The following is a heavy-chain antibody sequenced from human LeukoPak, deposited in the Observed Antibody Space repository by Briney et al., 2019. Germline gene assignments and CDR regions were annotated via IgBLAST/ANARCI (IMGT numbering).Heavy chain of an antibody. J-gene: IGHJ4*02. CDR3: ATSGYFYGSGSYYTPSVY. V-gene: IGHV1-24*01. CDR2: FDPEDGET. D-gene: IGHD3-10*01. CDR1: GYTLTELS. Sequence: ASVKVSCKVSGYTLTELSMHWVRQAPGKGLEWMGGFDPEDGETIYAQKFQGRVTMTEDTSTDTAYMELSSLRSEDTAVYYCATSGYFYGSGSYYTPSVYWGQGTRVTVSS.